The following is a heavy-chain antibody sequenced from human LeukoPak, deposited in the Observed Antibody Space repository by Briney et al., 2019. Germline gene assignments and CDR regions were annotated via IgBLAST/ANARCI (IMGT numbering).Heavy chain of an antibody. CDR3: AGEFVVGAHDAAFDL. CDR2: IWSDGSNQ. CDR1: GITLSNYG. Sequence: GGSLRLSCAVSGITLSNYGMHWVRQAPGKGLEWVAVIWSDGSNQYYVDSVKGRFTISRDNSKNTLYLQMNSLRAEDTAVYYCAGEFVVGAHDAAFDLWGQGTLVTVSS. J-gene: IGHJ3*01. D-gene: IGHD1-26*01. V-gene: IGHV3-33*08.